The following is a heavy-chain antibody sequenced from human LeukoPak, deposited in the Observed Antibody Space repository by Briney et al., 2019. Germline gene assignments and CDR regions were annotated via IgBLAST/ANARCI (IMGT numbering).Heavy chain of an antibody. D-gene: IGHD1-14*01. V-gene: IGHV1-2*02. Sequence: ASVKVSCKASGYTFTGYHMHWVRQAPGQGLEWMAWNNPNSGATDYAQKFQGRVTMTRDTSTSTAYMELSRLRSDDTAVYYCARLNGNHFDYWGQGTLVTVSS. CDR2: NNPNSGAT. J-gene: IGHJ4*02. CDR1: GYTFTGYH. CDR3: ARLNGNHFDY.